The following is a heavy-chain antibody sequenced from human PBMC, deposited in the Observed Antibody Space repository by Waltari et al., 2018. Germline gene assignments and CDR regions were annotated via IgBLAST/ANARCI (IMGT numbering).Heavy chain of an antibody. Sequence: QVQLVQSGAEVKKPGASVKVSCKAAGYTFTGYYMHWVRQAPGQGLEWRGLTNPQIVGTKDAKRFKGRFTMTRATSSSTACVKLSRLSSDDTAVYYSARDYFRLKGSNDYGGNSAWGQGTLVSVSS. CDR1: GYTFTGYY. CDR3: ARDYFRLKGSNDYGGNSA. J-gene: IGHJ4*02. V-gene: IGHV1-2*06. CDR2: TNPQIVGT. D-gene: IGHD2-21*02.